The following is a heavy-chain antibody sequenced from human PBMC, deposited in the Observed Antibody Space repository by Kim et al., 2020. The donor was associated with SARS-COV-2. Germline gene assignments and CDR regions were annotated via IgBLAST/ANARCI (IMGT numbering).Heavy chain of an antibody. V-gene: IGHV3-15*01. Sequence: GGTSLYAAHVRGRFTISRDDSKNTLSLQRNSLKIEDTAVYYCTGFGEGYWGQGTLVTVSS. J-gene: IGHJ4*02. CDR3: TGFGEGY. CDR2: GGTS. D-gene: IGHD3-10*01.